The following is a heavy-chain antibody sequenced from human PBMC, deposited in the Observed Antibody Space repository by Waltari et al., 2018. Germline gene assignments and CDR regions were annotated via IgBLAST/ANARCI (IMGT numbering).Heavy chain of an antibody. V-gene: IGHV1-69*01. CDR2: IIPIFGTA. CDR3: ARGQRPYYYFYGMDV. J-gene: IGHJ6*02. CDR1: GGTFSSYA. Sequence: QVQLVQSGAEVKKPGSSVKVSCKASGGTFSSYAISWVRQAPGQGLEWMGGIIPIFGTATYAQKFQGRVRITADESTITSYLELSSLRSEDTAVYYCARGQRPYYYFYGMDVWGQGTTVTVSS.